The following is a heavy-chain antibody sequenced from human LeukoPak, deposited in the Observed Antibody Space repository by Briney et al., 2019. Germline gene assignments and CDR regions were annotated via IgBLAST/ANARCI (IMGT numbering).Heavy chain of an antibody. CDR1: GGSVSDYY. Sequence: ASETLSLTCTVSGGSVSDYYWSWIRQSPGKGLEWIGYIYYTGSTSYNPSLKSRVTISADTSKNQFSLKLSSVTAADTAMYYCARVDILTGYVFDYWGQGTLVTVSS. CDR2: IYYTGST. J-gene: IGHJ4*02. V-gene: IGHV4-59*02. D-gene: IGHD3-9*01. CDR3: ARVDILTGYVFDY.